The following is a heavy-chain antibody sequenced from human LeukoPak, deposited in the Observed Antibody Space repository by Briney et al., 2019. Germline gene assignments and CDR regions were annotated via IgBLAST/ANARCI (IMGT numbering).Heavy chain of an antibody. D-gene: IGHD3-22*01. J-gene: IGHJ1*01. CDR1: GFTFSSYW. V-gene: IGHV3-74*01. CDR2: IKSDGSS. Sequence: GGSLRLSCAASGFTFSSYWMHWVRQAPGKGLVWVSRIKSDGSSRYADSVKGRFTISRDNAKNTVSLQMNSLRAEDTGVYYCARAPSEIGGYYPEYFRHWGQGTLVTVSP. CDR3: ARAPSEIGGYYPEYFRH.